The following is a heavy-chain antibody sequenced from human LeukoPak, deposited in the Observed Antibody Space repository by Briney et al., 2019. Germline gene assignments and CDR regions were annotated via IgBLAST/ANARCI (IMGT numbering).Heavy chain of an antibody. CDR3: ARDLGGDYVNVDAFDI. V-gene: IGHV4-61*02. CDR1: GGSISSGSYY. D-gene: IGHD4-17*01. Sequence: PSQTLSLTCTVSGGSISSGSYYWSWIRQPAGKGLEWIGRIYTSGSTNYNPSLKSRVTISVDTSKNQSSLKLSSVTAADTAVYYCARDLGGDYVNVDAFDIWGQGTMVTVSS. J-gene: IGHJ3*02. CDR2: IYTSGST.